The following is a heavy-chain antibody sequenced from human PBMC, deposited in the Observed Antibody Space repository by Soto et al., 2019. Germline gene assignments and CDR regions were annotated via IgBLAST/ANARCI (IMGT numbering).Heavy chain of an antibody. J-gene: IGHJ3*02. CDR2: IWYDGSNK. CDR1: GFTFSSYG. D-gene: IGHD2-15*01. Sequence: GGSLRLSCAASGFTFSSYGMHWVRQAPGKGLEWVAVIWYDGSNKYYADSVKGRFTISRDNSKNTLYLQMNSLRAEDTAVYYYASPSYCSGGSCYSGDAFDIWGQGTMVTVSS. V-gene: IGHV3-33*01. CDR3: ASPSYCSGGSCYSGDAFDI.